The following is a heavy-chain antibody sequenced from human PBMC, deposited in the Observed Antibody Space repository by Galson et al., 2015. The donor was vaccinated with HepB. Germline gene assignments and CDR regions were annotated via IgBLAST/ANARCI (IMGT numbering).Heavy chain of an antibody. CDR3: APGLSSSDNWFDP. V-gene: IGHV3-11*01. Sequence: SLRLSCAASGFTFSDYYMSWIRQAPGKGLEWVSYISSSGSTIYYADSVKGRFTISRDNAKNTLYLQMNSLRAEDTAVYYCAPGLSSSDNWFDPWGQGTLVTVSS. CDR1: GFTFSDYY. J-gene: IGHJ5*02. CDR2: ISSSGSTI. D-gene: IGHD6-6*01.